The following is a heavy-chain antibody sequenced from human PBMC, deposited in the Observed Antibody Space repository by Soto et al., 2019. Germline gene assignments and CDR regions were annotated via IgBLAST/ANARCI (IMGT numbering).Heavy chain of an antibody. CDR2: VYYSGSS. CDR1: GGSFSGYY. Sequence: SETLSLTCAVYGGSFSGYYWSWIRQPPGKGLEWIANVYYSGSSYYNPSLKSRLTISVDTTKNQFSLQLKSMTAADTAVYYCAKPSCTSSTCYFPGWFDPWGQGTLVTVSS. CDR3: AKPSCTSSTCYFPGWFDP. J-gene: IGHJ5*02. V-gene: IGHV4-34*09. D-gene: IGHD2-2*01.